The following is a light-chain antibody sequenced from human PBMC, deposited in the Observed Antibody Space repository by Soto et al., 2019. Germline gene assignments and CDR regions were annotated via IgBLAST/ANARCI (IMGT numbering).Light chain of an antibody. V-gene: IGLV2-14*01. CDR3: SSKTSSSSPFV. CDR2: QVT. Sequence: QSVLAQPASVSGSPGQSITISCTGSFSDIAVFNYVSWYQQYPGRAPKLLIYQVTSRASGVSHRFSGSKSGNTASLTISGLQPEDEAEYYCSSKTSSSSPFVFGTGTKVTV. J-gene: IGLJ1*01. CDR1: FSDIAVFNY.